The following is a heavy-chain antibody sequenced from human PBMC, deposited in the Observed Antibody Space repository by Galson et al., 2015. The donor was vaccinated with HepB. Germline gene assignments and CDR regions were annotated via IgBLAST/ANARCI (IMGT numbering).Heavy chain of an antibody. D-gene: IGHD5-12*01. CDR2: IIPIFGTA. V-gene: IGHV1-69*13. J-gene: IGHJ4*02. Sequence: SVKVFCKASGGTFSSYAISWVRQAPGQGLEWMGGIIPIFGTANYAQKFQGRVTITADESTSTAYMELSSLRSEDTAVYYCARGVATNVDIVAPLDYWGQETLVTVSS. CDR3: ARGVATNVDIVAPLDY. CDR1: GGTFSSYA.